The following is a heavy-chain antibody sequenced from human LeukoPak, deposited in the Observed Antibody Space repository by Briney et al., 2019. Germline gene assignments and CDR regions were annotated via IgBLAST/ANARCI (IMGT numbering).Heavy chain of an antibody. D-gene: IGHD2-8*01. CDR1: GYTFTSYA. J-gene: IGHJ4*02. CDR2: INTNTGNP. V-gene: IGHV7-4-1*02. Sequence: ASVTVSCKASGYTFTSYAMHWVRQAPGQGLQWMGWINTNTGNPTYAQGFTGRFVFSLDTSVSTAYLQISSLKAEDTAVYYCARVGCTNGVCYRNDYWGQGTLVTVSS. CDR3: ARVGCTNGVCYRNDY.